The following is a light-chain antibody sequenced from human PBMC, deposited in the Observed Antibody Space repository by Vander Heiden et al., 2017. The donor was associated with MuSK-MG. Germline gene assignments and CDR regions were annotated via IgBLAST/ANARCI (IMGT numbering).Light chain of an antibody. J-gene: IGLJ2*01. V-gene: IGLV2-11*01. CDR1: SSDVRGYNF. CDR2: DVS. CDR3: CAYAGSYTLV. Sequence: QSALTQPRSVSGSPGQSVTISCTGTSSDVRGYNFLSWYQHHPGKAPNLMIYDVNDVSKRPAGVPDRFSGSKSGNTASLTISGLQAEDEADYYCCAYAGSYTLVFGGGTKLTVL.